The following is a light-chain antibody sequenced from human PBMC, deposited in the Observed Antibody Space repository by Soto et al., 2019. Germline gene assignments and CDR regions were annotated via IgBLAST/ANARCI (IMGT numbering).Light chain of an antibody. CDR1: QSVSSN. CDR3: QHYHPWPTWT. Sequence: EIVMTQSPATLSVSPGERATLSCRASQSVSSNLAWYQQKPGQAPRLLIYRASTRATGIPARFSGSGSWTEFTLTISSLQSEDLAVYYCQHYHPWPTWTCGQGTKVEIK. CDR2: RAS. V-gene: IGKV3-15*01. J-gene: IGKJ1*01.